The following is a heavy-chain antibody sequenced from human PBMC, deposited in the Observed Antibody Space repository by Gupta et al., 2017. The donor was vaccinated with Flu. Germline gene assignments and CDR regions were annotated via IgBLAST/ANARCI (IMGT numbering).Heavy chain of an antibody. CDR2: IYHSGST. V-gene: IGHV4-38-2*02. J-gene: IGHJ5*02. D-gene: IGHD4-17*01. CDR1: GYSISSGYY. Sequence: QVQLQESGPGLVKPSETLSLTCAVSGYSISSGYYWGWIRQPPGKGLEWIGSIYHSGSTYYNPSLKSRVTISVDTSKNQFSLKLSSVTAADTAVYYCAREGGESYGDYVLSQFSVNWFDPWGQGTLVTVSS. CDR3: AREGGESYGDYVLSQFSVNWFDP.